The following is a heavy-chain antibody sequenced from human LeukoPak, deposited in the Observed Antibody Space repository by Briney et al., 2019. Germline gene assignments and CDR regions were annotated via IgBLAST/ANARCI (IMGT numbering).Heavy chain of an antibody. CDR3: ASATYYYGSGRRGWFDP. V-gene: IGHV1-69*05. CDR2: IIPIFGTA. CDR1: GGTFSSYA. D-gene: IGHD3-10*01. J-gene: IGHJ5*02. Sequence: ASVKVSCKASGGTFSSYAISWVRQAPGQGLEWMGRIIPIFGTANYAQKFQGRVTITTDESTSTAYMELNSLRSEDTAVYYCASATYYYGSGRRGWFDPWGQGTLVTVSS.